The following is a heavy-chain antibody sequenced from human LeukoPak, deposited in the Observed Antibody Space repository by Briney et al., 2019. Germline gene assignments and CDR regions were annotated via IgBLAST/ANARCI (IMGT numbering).Heavy chain of an antibody. D-gene: IGHD3-16*01. CDR2: ISAYSGNT. Sequence: ASVNVSCKASGYTFTSYGISWARQAPGQGLEWMGLISAYSGNTNFAQKLQGRVTMTTDTSASTAYMELRSLRSDDTAVYFCARAADTGSYGSLVYFDYWGQGTLVTVSS. CDR3: ARAADTGSYGSLVYFDY. J-gene: IGHJ4*02. CDR1: GYTFTSYG. V-gene: IGHV1-18*01.